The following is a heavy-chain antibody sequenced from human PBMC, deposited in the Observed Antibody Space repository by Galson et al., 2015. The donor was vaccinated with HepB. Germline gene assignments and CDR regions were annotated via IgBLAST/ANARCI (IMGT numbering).Heavy chain of an antibody. CDR2: IKQDGSEK. J-gene: IGHJ6*03. CDR3: ARDRVIATRYYYNYYMDV. Sequence: SLRLSCAASGFTFSSYWMSWVRQAPGKGLEWVASIKQDGSEKYYVDSVKGRFTISRDNAKNSLYLQMNSLRAEDTAVYYCARDRVIATRYYYNYYMDVWGKGTTVTVSS. V-gene: IGHV3-7*01. CDR1: GFTFSSYW. D-gene: IGHD6-13*01.